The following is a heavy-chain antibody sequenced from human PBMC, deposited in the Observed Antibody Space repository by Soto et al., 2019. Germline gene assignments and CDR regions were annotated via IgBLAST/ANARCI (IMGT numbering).Heavy chain of an antibody. D-gene: IGHD6-19*01. CDR3: ASYSSGWYDVSY. Sequence: QVQLQESGPGLVKPSATLSLTCTVSGGSVSSGSYYWSWIRQPPGKGLEWIGYTYYSGSTNYNPSLKSRGTISVYTSKNQFTMKLSSVTAADTDVYYCASYSSGWYDVSYWGQGTLVTVSS. CDR1: GGSVSSGSYY. CDR2: TYYSGST. V-gene: IGHV4-61*01. J-gene: IGHJ4*02.